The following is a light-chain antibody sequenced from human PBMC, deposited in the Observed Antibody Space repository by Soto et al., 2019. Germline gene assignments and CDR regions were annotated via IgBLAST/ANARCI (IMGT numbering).Light chain of an antibody. CDR1: QSISDT. V-gene: IGKV3-11*01. Sequence: EIVLTQSPATLSLSPGERATLSCRASQSISDTLAWYQQKPGQAPRLLIYDTSIRATGIPARFSGSGSGTDFTLTISSLEPEDFAVYYCQQRNSWPPTFTFGQGTRLEIK. J-gene: IGKJ5*01. CDR2: DTS. CDR3: QQRNSWPPTFT.